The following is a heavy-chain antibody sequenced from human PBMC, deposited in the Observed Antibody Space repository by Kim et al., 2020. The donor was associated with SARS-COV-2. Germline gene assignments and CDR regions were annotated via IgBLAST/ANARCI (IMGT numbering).Heavy chain of an antibody. Sequence: SETLSLTCAVYGGSFSGYYWSWIRQPPGKGLEWIGEINHSGSTNYNPSLKSRVTISVDTSKNQFSLKLSSVTAADTAVYYCARGRGLWSIYYYYGMDVWGQGTTVTVSS. J-gene: IGHJ6*02. D-gene: IGHD5-18*01. CDR3: ARGRGLWSIYYYYGMDV. CDR1: GGSFSGYY. V-gene: IGHV4-34*01. CDR2: INHSGST.